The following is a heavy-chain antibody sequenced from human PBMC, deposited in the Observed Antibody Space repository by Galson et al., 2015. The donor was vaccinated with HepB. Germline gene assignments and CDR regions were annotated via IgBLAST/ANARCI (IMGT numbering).Heavy chain of an antibody. CDR2: IIPLLGTA. V-gene: IGHV1-69*08. D-gene: IGHD3-10*01. J-gene: IGHJ4*02. CDR3: ARVNPAQATHYNGALDS. Sequence: SVKVSCKASGGTFSTFTLIWVRQAPGQGLEWMGRIIPLLGTAIYAQRFQGRVTITADKSTSTAYMELSRLRSEDTAVYYCARVNPAQATHYNGALDSWGQGTLVTVSS. CDR1: GGTFSTFT.